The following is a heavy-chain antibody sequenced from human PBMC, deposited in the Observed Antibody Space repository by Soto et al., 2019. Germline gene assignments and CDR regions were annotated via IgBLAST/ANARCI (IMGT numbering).Heavy chain of an antibody. CDR2: TYYSGST. CDR3: ARVRGKDGKSYFEY. CDR1: GGSMIAYY. Sequence: PSETLSLTCTVSGGSMIAYYWNWMGQPPGKGLQWIGYTYYSGSTTYNPSLKSRVTISVDSSKNQFSLKLDSVTPADTAVYYCARVRGKDGKSYFEYRGPVTLVTVS. J-gene: IGHJ4*02. V-gene: IGHV4-59*01. D-gene: IGHD2-15*01.